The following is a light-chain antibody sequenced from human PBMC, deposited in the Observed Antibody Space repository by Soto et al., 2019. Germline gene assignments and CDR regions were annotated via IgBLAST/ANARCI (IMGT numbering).Light chain of an antibody. Sequence: EIVMTQSPATVSVSPGERATLSCRASQSVSNNLAWYQKKPGQAPMLLIYGASTRATGIPARFSGSGSGTEFTLTISSLQSEDFAFYYCQQYYNWWTFGQGTRVDIK. CDR1: QSVSNN. CDR3: QQYYNWWT. CDR2: GAS. J-gene: IGKJ1*01. V-gene: IGKV3-15*01.